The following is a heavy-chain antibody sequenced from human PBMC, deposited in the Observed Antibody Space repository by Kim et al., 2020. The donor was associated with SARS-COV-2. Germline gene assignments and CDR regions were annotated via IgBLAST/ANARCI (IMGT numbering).Heavy chain of an antibody. J-gene: IGHJ4*02. V-gene: IGHV5-10-1*01. Sequence: GESLKISCKGSGYSFTGYWITWVRQMPGKGLEWMGRIDPTDSYTNYSPSFQGHVTIPADKSISTAYLQWSSLKASDTAMYYCARLTSSGWYEFDYWGQGTLVTVSS. CDR3: ARLTSSGWYEFDY. D-gene: IGHD6-19*01. CDR1: GYSFTGYW. CDR2: IDPTDSYT.